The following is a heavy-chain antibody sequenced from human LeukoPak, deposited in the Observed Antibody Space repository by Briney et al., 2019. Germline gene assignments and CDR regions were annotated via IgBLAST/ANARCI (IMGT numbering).Heavy chain of an antibody. CDR1: GFTFSSYA. CDR2: IYSGGST. CDR3: ASPSVTAMVYSYDY. V-gene: IGHV3-66*01. J-gene: IGHJ4*02. Sequence: GGSLRLSCVASGFTFSSYAMSWVRQAPGKGLEWVSVIYSGGSTYYAGSVKGRFTISRDNSKNTLYLQMNSLRAEDTAVYYCASPSVTAMVYSYDYWGQGTLVTVSS. D-gene: IGHD5-18*01.